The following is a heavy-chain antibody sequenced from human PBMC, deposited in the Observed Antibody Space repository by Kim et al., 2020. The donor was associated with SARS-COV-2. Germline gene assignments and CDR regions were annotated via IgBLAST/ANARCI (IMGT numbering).Heavy chain of an antibody. Sequence: SETLSLTCTVSGGSISSHDYYWIWIRQPPGKGLEWIGYIYYSGGTYYNPSLESRVIISVEMSKNEFSLKLSSVTAADSAVYYCARVYYGSGSLYYFDSWGQGTLVTVSS. CDR2: IYYSGGT. CDR1: GGSISSHDYY. J-gene: IGHJ4*02. V-gene: IGHV4-30-4*01. CDR3: ARVYYGSGSLYYFDS. D-gene: IGHD3-10*01.